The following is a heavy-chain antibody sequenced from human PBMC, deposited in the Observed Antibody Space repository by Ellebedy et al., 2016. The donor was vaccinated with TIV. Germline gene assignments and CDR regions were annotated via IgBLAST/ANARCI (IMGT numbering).Heavy chain of an antibody. Sequence: AASVKVSCKASGGTFNSNAISWVRQAPGQGLEWMGKIIPSVDITTYAQKFQGRVTMTVDKSTTTVYIDLSSLKSEDTAVYYCARLMIRGETSDLWGQGTLVSVSS. CDR1: GGTFNSNA. D-gene: IGHD3-16*01. V-gene: IGHV1-69*04. CDR3: ARLMIRGETSDL. CDR2: IIPSVDIT. J-gene: IGHJ5*02.